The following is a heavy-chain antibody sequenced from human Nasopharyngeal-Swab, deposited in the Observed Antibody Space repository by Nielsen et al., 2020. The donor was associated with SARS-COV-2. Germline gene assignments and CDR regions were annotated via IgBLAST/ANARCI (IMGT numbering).Heavy chain of an antibody. CDR2: IFSNDEK. D-gene: IGHD2-2*01. V-gene: IGHV2-26*01. J-gene: IGHJ6*02. CDR1: GFSLSNARMG. Sequence: SGPTLVKPTEPLTLTCTVSGFSLSNARMGVSWIRQPPGKALEWLAHIFSNDEKSYSTSLKSRLTISKDTSKSQVVLTMTNMDPVDTATYYCARIDVVVPAAIQEGYYYGMDVWGQGTTVTVSS. CDR3: ARIDVVVPAAIQEGYYYGMDV.